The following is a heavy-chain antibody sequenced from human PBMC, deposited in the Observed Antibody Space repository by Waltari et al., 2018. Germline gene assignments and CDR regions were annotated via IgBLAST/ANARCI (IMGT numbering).Heavy chain of an antibody. CDR3: ARGSRIAVAGTSYYFDY. CDR2: INHSGST. J-gene: IGHJ4*02. D-gene: IGHD6-19*01. V-gene: IGHV4-34*01. CDR1: GGSFSGYY. Sequence: QVQLQKWGAGLLKPSETLSLTCAVYGGSFSGYYWSWTRQPPGKGLEGIGEINHSGSTNYNPSLKSRVTISVDTSKNQFSLKLSSVTAADTAVYYCARGSRIAVAGTSYYFDYWGQGTLVTVSS.